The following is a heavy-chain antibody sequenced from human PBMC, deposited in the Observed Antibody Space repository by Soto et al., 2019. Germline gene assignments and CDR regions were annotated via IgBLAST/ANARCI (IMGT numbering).Heavy chain of an antibody. V-gene: IGHV1-69*01. CDR2: IIPIFSSR. CDR1: RDTFNKYA. J-gene: IGHJ6*02. CDR3: ARGETYLGV. D-gene: IGHD3-16*01. Sequence: QVQLVQSGAEVKKPGSSVKVSCKTSRDTFNKYAFNWVRQAPGQGLEWMGWIIPIFSSRNYAEKFQGRVTITADDSTSTAYMELRSLRFEDTAVYYCARGETYLGVWDQGTTVTVSS.